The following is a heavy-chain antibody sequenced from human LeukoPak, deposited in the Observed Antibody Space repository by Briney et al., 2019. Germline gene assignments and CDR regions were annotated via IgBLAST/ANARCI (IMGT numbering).Heavy chain of an antibody. Sequence: PSETLSLTCAVSGGSISSGGYSWSWIRQPPGKGLEWIGYFYYSGSTNYNPSLKSRVTISVDTSKNQFSLKLTSVTAADTAVYFCARERPDYDSSGYPGDDAFDIWGPGTVVTVSS. J-gene: IGHJ3*02. CDR1: GGSISSGGYS. CDR2: FYYSGST. V-gene: IGHV4-61*08. D-gene: IGHD3-22*01. CDR3: ARERPDYDSSGYPGDDAFDI.